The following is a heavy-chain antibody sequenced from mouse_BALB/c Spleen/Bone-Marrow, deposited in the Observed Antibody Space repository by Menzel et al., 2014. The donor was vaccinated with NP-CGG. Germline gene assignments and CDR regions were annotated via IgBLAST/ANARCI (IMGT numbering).Heavy chain of an antibody. V-gene: IGHV1S22*01. J-gene: IGHJ4*01. CDR2: IYPGSGRT. CDR3: TITATGSYAMDY. D-gene: IGHD1-1*01. CDR1: AYTFTSYW. Sequence: LQQSGSELVRPGASVKLSCKASAYTFTSYWMHWVKQRPGQGLEWIGNIYPGSGRTYYDEKFKNKATLTVDTSSSTAYMQLSSLTSEDSAVYFCTITATGSYAMDYWGQGTSVTVSS.